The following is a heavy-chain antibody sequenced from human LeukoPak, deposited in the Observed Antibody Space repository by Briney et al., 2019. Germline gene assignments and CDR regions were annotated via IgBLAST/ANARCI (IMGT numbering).Heavy chain of an antibody. Sequence: GSLRLSCAASGFTVSSNYMTWVRQAPGKGLEWVSVIYSGGNTYYADSVKGRFTISRDNSKNTLYLQMNSLRAEDTAIYYCARDDVASVFDYWGQGTLVTVSS. V-gene: IGHV3-66*02. CDR3: ARDDVASVFDY. D-gene: IGHD3-16*01. CDR2: IYSGGNT. CDR1: GFTVSSNY. J-gene: IGHJ4*02.